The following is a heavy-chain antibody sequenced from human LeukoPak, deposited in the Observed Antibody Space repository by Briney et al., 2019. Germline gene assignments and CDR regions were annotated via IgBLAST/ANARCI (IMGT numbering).Heavy chain of an antibody. D-gene: IGHD6-6*01. CDR3: ARVARHHYYYYYMDV. CDR2: ISSSGSTI. J-gene: IGHJ6*03. CDR1: GFTFSDYY. V-gene: IGHV3-11*04. Sequence: GGSLRLSCAASGFTFSDYYMSWIRQAPGKGLEWVSYISSSGSTIYYADSVKGRFTISRDNAKNSLYLQMNSLRAEDTAVYYCARVARHHYYYYYMDVWGKGTTVTVSS.